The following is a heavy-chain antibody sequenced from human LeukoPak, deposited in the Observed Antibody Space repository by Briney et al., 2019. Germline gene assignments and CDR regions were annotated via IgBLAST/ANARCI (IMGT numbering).Heavy chain of an antibody. D-gene: IGHD2-15*01. V-gene: IGHV1-69*05. CDR1: GGTFSSYA. Sequence: SVKVSCKASGGTFSSYAISWARQAPGQGLGWMGGIIPIFGTANYAQKFQGRVTITTDESTSTAYMELSSLRSEDTAVYYCARDHYCSGGSCLRGPFDYWGQGTLVTVSS. J-gene: IGHJ4*02. CDR2: IIPIFGTA. CDR3: ARDHYCSGGSCLRGPFDY.